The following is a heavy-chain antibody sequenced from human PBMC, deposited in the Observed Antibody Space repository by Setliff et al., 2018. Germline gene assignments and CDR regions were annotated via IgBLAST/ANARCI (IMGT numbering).Heavy chain of an antibody. J-gene: IGHJ6*03. D-gene: IGHD6-6*01. CDR3: AGGTIVAPGGYFYYMDV. CDR2: IYYSGT. CDR1: SASRSINTYY. V-gene: IGHV4-59*01. Sequence: SETLSLTCTVSSASRSINTYYWSWIRQPPGKGLDWVGNIYYSGTNYNPSLKSRVTISVDTSKHQISLKLNSVTAADAAVYYCAGGTIVAPGGYFYYMDVWGKGATVTVSS.